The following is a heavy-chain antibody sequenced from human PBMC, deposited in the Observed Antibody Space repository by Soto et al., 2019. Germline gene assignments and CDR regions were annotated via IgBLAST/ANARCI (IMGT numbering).Heavy chain of an antibody. D-gene: IGHD3-22*01. J-gene: IGHJ5*02. CDR3: ARDYYDISGTTSTGSDP. V-gene: IGHV4-30-4*01. CDR1: GGSISSGDYY. CDR2: IYYSGST. Sequence: QVQLQESGPGLVKPSQTLSLTCTVSGGSISSGDYYWSWIRQPPGKSLEWIGYIYYSGSTYYNPSLKSRVTISVDTSKNQFSLKLSSVTAADTAVYYCARDYYDISGTTSTGSDPWGQGTLVTVSS.